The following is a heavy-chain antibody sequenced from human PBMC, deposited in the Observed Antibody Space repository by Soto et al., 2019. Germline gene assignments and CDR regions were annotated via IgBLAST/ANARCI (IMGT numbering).Heavy chain of an antibody. D-gene: IGHD6-19*01. V-gene: IGHV4-30-2*01. CDR1: GGSIDSGAFS. CDR2: VTHSGAA. CDR3: ARIHWAQSSLDY. J-gene: IGHJ4*02. Sequence: SETLSLTCAVSGGSIDSGAFSLSWIRQPPGKGLEWIGYVTHSGAAYSIPSLNGRLTLSVDSSQTQFSLKLTSVTAADSAFYYCARIHWAQSSLDYWGRGILVTVSS.